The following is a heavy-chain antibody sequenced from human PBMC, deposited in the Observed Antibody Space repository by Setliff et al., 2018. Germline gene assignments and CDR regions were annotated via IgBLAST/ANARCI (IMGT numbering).Heavy chain of an antibody. CDR2: ISSTSKYI. CDR1: GFTFSDFS. D-gene: IGHD2-2*01. CDR3: ARVAMGASCSGTSCQKYRLDY. Sequence: ESLKISCAASGFTFSDFSINWVRQAPGKGLEWVSSISSTSKYIFYADSVEGRFSISRDNAENSLYLQMNSLRTEDTAVYFCARVAMGASCSGTSCQKYRLDYWGQGTLVTVSS. J-gene: IGHJ4*02. V-gene: IGHV3-21*01.